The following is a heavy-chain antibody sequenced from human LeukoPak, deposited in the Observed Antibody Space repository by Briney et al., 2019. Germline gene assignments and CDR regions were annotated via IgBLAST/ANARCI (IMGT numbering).Heavy chain of an antibody. J-gene: IGHJ4*02. Sequence: LPGGSLRLSCTASGFTFSSYAMSWVRQAPGKGLEWVSAISASGGSTYYADSVRGRFTISRDNSKNTVYVQMNSLRAEDTAVYYCAKDKSSPGYSSGWCYFDYWGQGTLVTVSS. V-gene: IGHV3-23*01. CDR1: GFTFSSYA. CDR3: AKDKSSPGYSSGWCYFDY. CDR2: ISASGGST. D-gene: IGHD6-19*01.